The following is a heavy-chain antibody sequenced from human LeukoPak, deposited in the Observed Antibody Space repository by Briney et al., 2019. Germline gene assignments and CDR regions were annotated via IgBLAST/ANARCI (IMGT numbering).Heavy chain of an antibody. CDR3: ARVYYSSSYDYWYFDL. V-gene: IGHV4-38-2*02. Sequence: SETLSLTCTVSGYSISSGYYWGWIRQPPGKGLEWIGNIYHNGSTHYTPSLKSRATISVDTSKNQFSLKLSSVTAADTAVYYCARVYYSSSYDYWYFDLWGRGTLVTVSS. CDR1: GYSISSGYY. J-gene: IGHJ2*01. D-gene: IGHD6-13*01. CDR2: IYHNGST.